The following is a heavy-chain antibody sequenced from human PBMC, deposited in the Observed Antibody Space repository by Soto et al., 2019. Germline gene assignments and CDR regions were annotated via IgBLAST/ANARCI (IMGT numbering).Heavy chain of an antibody. Sequence: SETLSLTCTVSGGSISSGDYYWSWIRQPPGKGLEWIGYIYYSGSTYYNPSLKSRVTISVDTSKNQFSLKLSSVTAADTAVYYCARDAAVTAIRPRAFDIWGQGTMVTVSS. CDR3: ARDAAVTAIRPRAFDI. CDR1: GGSISSGDYY. V-gene: IGHV4-30-4*01. D-gene: IGHD2-21*02. CDR2: IYYSGST. J-gene: IGHJ3*02.